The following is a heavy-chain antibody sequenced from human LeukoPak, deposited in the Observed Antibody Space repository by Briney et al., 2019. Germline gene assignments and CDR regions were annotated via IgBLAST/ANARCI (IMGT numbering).Heavy chain of an antibody. V-gene: IGHV1-8*03. CDR2: MNPNSGNT. J-gene: IGHJ5*02. Sequence: ASVKVSCKASGYTFTSYDINWVRQATGQGLEWMGWMNPNSGNTGYAQKFQGRVTITRNTSISTVYMELSSLRSEDTAVYYCARGVLIWFGELDWFDPWGQGTLVTVSS. CDR1: GYTFTSYD. CDR3: ARGVLIWFGELDWFDP. D-gene: IGHD3-10*01.